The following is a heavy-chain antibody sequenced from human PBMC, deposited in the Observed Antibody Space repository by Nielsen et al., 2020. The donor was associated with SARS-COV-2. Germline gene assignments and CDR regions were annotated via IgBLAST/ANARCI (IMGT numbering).Heavy chain of an antibody. CDR2: INPSGGST. Sequence: ASVQVSCKASGYTFTSYYMHWVRQAPGQGLEWMGIINPSGGSTSYAQKFQGRVTMTRDTSTSTVYMELSSLRSEDTAVYYCARAEHIVVTEFDTWGQGTLVTVSS. D-gene: IGHD2-21*01. CDR1: GYTFTSYY. J-gene: IGHJ5*02. V-gene: IGHV1-46*01. CDR3: ARAEHIVVTEFDT.